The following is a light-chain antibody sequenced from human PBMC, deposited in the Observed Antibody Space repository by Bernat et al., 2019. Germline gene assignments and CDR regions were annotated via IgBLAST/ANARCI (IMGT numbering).Light chain of an antibody. CDR2: SNN. CDR1: SSNIGSNT. Sequence: QSVLTQPPSASGTPGQRVTISCSGSSSNIGSNTVNWYQQLPGTGPKLLIYSNNQRPSGVPDRFSGFKSGTSASLAISGLQSEDEADYYCAAWDDSLNGWVFGGGTKLTVL. J-gene: IGLJ3*02. CDR3: AAWDDSLNGWV. V-gene: IGLV1-44*01.